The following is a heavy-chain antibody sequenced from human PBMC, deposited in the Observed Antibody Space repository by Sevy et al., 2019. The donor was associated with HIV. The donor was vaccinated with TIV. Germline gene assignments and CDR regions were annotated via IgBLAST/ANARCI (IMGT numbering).Heavy chain of an antibody. V-gene: IGHV4-34*01. CDR2: INEGGIT. CDR1: DGSFSGYY. Sequence: SETLSLTCAVHDGSFSGYYWNWIHQLPGKGLEWIGEINEGGITYYNPSLKSRVTISVDTSKKQFSLKLNSVTAVDSAVYFCARSPPVVVVPGAPSWFDPWGQGTLVTVSS. J-gene: IGHJ5*02. CDR3: ARSPPVVVVPGAPSWFDP. D-gene: IGHD2-2*01.